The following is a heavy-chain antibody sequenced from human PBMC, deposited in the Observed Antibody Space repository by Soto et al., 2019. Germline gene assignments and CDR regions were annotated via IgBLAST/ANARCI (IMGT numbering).Heavy chain of an antibody. Sequence: GAAVKVSCKASGDTFTTYDINCVRQATGHGLEWMGWINPNSGNIGYAQRFQGRVTMTRDTAIRTAYMEVSSLRSDDTAVYYCARGRASGSYYLLDYWGQGTLVTVSS. CDR1: GDTFTTYD. V-gene: IGHV1-8*01. D-gene: IGHD3-10*01. CDR3: ARGRASGSYYLLDY. J-gene: IGHJ4*02. CDR2: INPNSGNI.